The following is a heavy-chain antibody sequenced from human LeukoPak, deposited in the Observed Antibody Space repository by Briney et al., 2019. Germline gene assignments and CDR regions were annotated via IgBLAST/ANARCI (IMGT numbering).Heavy chain of an antibody. V-gene: IGHV4-39*07. J-gene: IGHJ3*02. D-gene: IGHD6-19*01. CDR2: INHSGST. Sequence: TSETLSLTCTVSGGSISSSSYYWSWIRQPPGKGLEWIGEINHSGSTNYNPSLRSRVTISVDTSKNQFSLKFTSMTAADTAVYYCARSSKTQWLSPGDGFDIWGRGTLVTVSS. CDR3: ARSSKTQWLSPGDGFDI. CDR1: GGSISSSSYY.